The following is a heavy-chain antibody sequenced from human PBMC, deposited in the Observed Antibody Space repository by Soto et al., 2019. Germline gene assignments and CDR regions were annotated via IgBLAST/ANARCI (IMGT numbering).Heavy chain of an antibody. CDR2: IYISGTT. V-gene: IGHV4-4*07. Sequence: QVHLQESGPGLVKPSETLSLTCTVSGGSMNAHFWSWIRQSAGKGLEWIGHIYISGTTMYNPSLKSRVTMSVDPPKNQLSLKLTSVTAADTAMYYCARDGFCTSTTCRVGNWFDPWGQGTLVTVSS. CDR1: GGSMNAHF. J-gene: IGHJ5*02. D-gene: IGHD2-2*01. CDR3: ARDGFCTSTTCRVGNWFDP.